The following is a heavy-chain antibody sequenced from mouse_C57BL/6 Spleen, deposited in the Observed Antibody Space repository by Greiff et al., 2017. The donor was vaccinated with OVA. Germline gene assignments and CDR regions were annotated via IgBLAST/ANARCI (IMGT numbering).Heavy chain of an antibody. CDR2: IYPGGGYT. CDR1: GYTFTNYW. Sequence: VQLQQSGAELVRPGTSVKMSCKASGYTFTNYWIGWAKQRPGHGLEWIGDIYPGGGYTNYNEKFKGKATLTADKSSSTAYMQFSSLTSEDSAIYYCAREDSLAFDYWGQGTTLTVSS. CDR3: AREDSLAFDY. J-gene: IGHJ2*01. V-gene: IGHV1-63*01.